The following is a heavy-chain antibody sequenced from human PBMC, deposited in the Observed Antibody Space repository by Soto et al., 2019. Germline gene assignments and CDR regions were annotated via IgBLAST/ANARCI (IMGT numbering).Heavy chain of an antibody. Sequence: LRLSCAASGFTFSSYGMHWVRQAPGKGLEWVAVIWYDGSNKYYADSVKGRFTISRDNSKNTLYLQMNSLRAEDTAVYYCAKSSGYFEPTRWFDPWGQGTLVTVSS. CDR1: GFTFSSYG. D-gene: IGHD3-9*01. V-gene: IGHV3-33*06. CDR2: IWYDGSNK. CDR3: AKSSGYFEPTRWFDP. J-gene: IGHJ5*02.